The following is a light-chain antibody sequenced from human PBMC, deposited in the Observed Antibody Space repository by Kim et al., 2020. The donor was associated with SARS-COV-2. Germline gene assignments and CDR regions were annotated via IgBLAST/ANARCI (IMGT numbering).Light chain of an antibody. CDR1: QGIGNS. CDR3: QKYNGVPPWT. V-gene: IGKV1-27*01. J-gene: IGKJ1*01. CDR2: AAS. Sequence: SVGDRVTITCRASQGIGNSLAWYQQKPGNVPKLLIYAASALQSGVPSRFSGSASGTDFTLTISSLQPEDVATYYCQKYNGVPPWTFGQGTKVDIK.